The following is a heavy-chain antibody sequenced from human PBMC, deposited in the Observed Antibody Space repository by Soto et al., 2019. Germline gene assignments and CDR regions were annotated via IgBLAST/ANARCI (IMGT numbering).Heavy chain of an antibody. CDR2: ISGSGGST. V-gene: IGHV3-23*01. CDR1: GFTFSSYA. Sequence: GGSLRLSCAASGFTFSSYAMSWVRQAPGKGLEWVSAISGSGGSTYYADSVKGRFTISRDNSKNTLYLQMNSLRAEDTAVYYCAKSPRDIVVVPAAVPGYSSGWYPGGAFDIWGQGTMVTVSS. D-gene: IGHD2-2*01. CDR3: AKSPRDIVVVPAAVPGYSSGWYPGGAFDI. J-gene: IGHJ3*02.